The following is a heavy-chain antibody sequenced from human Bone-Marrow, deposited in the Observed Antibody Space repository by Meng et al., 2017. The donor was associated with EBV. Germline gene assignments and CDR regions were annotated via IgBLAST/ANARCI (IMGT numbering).Heavy chain of an antibody. Sequence: LQLQESGSGLGKPSQTLSLTWAVSGGSISSGGYSWSWIRQPPGKGLEWIGYIYHSGSTYYNPSLKSRVTISVDRSKNQFSLKLSSVTAADTAVYYCASSDCSSTSCYPRYWGQGTLVTVAS. CDR2: IYHSGST. CDR3: ASSDCSSTSCYPRY. D-gene: IGHD2-2*01. J-gene: IGHJ4*02. V-gene: IGHV4-30-2*01. CDR1: GGSISSGGYS.